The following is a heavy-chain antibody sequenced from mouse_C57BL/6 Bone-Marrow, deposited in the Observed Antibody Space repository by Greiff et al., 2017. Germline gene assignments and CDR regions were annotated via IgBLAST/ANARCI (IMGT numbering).Heavy chain of an antibody. CDR3: SSLDGNYFDF. CDR1: GFNIKDDY. J-gene: IGHJ2*01. D-gene: IGHD2-1*01. CDR2: IDPEIGDT. Sequence: EVQLQQSGAELVRPGASVKLSCTASGFNIKDDYIHWVKQRPEQGLEWIGWIDPEIGDTEYASKFPGKATITSDTSSNTAYLQLSSLTSEDTAVYDCSSLDGNYFDFWGQGTPLTVAS. V-gene: IGHV14-4*01.